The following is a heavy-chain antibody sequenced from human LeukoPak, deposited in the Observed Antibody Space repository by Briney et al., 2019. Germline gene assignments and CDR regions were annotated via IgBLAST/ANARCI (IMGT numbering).Heavy chain of an antibody. CDR2: INHSGST. D-gene: IGHD6-13*01. CDR1: GGSFSGYY. CDR3: ARHTVGSSSWIDY. J-gene: IGHJ4*02. V-gene: IGHV4-34*01. Sequence: SETLSLTCAVYGGSFSGYYWSWIGQPSGKGLEWIGEINHSGSTNYNPSLKSRATISVDTSKNQFSLKLSSVTAADTAVYYCARHTVGSSSWIDYWGQGTLVTVSS.